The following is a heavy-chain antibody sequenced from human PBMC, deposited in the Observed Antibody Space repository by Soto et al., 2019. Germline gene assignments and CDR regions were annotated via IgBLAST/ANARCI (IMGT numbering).Heavy chain of an antibody. J-gene: IGHJ4*02. Sequence: PGGSLRLSCAASGFTFSSYAMHWVRQAPGKGLEWVAVISYDGSNKYYADSVKGRFTISRDNSKNTLYLQMNSLRAEDTAVYYCARGSVDTAMANDYWGQGTLVTVSS. CDR1: GFTFSSYA. CDR3: ARGSVDTAMANDY. CDR2: ISYDGSNK. V-gene: IGHV3-30-3*01. D-gene: IGHD5-18*01.